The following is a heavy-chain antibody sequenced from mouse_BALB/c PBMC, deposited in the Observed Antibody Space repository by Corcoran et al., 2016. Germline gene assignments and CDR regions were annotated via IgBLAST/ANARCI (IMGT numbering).Heavy chain of an antibody. D-gene: IGHD2-1*01. V-gene: IGHV1-26*01. J-gene: IGHJ4*01. CDR2: INPYNGAT. Sequence: EVQLQQSGPELVKPGASVKISCKASGYSFTGYYMHWVKQSHVKSLEWIGRINPYNGATSYNQNFKDKASLTVDKSSSTAYMELLSLTSEDSAVYYCARSLYGNGAMDYWGQGTSVTVSS. CDR3: ARSLYGNGAMDY. CDR1: GYSFTGYY.